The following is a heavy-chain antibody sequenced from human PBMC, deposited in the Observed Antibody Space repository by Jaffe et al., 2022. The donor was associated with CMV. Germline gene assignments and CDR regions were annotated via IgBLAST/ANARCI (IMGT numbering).Heavy chain of an antibody. V-gene: IGHV3-21*01. D-gene: IGHD4-4*01. CDR1: GFTFSSYS. J-gene: IGHJ6*02. CDR3: ARDKENSNYEAGMDV. Sequence: EVQLVESGGGLVKPGGSLRLSCAASGFTFSSYSMNWVRQAPGKGLEWVSSISSSSSYIYYADSVKGRFTISRDNAKNSLYLQMNSLRAEDTAVYYCARDKENSNYEAGMDVWGQGTTVTVSS. CDR2: ISSSSSYI.